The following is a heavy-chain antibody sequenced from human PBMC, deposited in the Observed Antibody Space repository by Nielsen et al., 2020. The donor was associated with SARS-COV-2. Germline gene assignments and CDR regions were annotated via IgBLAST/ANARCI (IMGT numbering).Heavy chain of an antibody. CDR3: ARVNPTSGSWFEAFDI. D-gene: IGHD1-26*01. CDR1: GFTFSDSS. CDR2: IRSKANDYAT. V-gene: IGHV3-73*01. J-gene: IGHJ3*02. Sequence: GESLKISCAASGFTFSDSSMNWVRQASGKGLEWLGRIRSKANDYATEYPASVKGRFIISRDDSKNTAYLLMNSLKIDDTAVYYCARVNPTSGSWFEAFDIWGQGTLVTVSS.